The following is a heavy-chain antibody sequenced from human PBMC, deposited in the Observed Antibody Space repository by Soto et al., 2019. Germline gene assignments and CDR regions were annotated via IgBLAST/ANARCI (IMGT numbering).Heavy chain of an antibody. CDR3: ERIPPRGPRDY. J-gene: IGHJ4*02. CDR1: GYTFTDYY. V-gene: IGHV1-2*02. Sequence: ASVKVSCKASGYTFTDYYFHWVRQAPGQGLEWVGWINSRTGGTKYAQKFQGRVTVTRDTSISTVYMELRGMTYDDTAVYYCERIPPRGPRDYWGQGNLVTVSS. D-gene: IGHD3-10*01. CDR2: INSRTGGT.